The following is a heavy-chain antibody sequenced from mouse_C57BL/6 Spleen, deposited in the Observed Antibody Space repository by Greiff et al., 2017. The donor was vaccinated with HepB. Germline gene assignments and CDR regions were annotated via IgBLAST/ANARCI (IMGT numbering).Heavy chain of an antibody. CDR2: IYPGSGST. CDR3: ARSRDDLPLAY. V-gene: IGHV1-55*01. Sequence: QVQLQQSGAELVKPGASVKMSCKASGYTFTSYWITWVKPRPGQGLEWIGDIYPGSGSTNYNEKFKSKATLTVDTSSSTAYMQLSSLTSEDSAVYYCARSRDDLPLAYGGQGTRVTVSA. J-gene: IGHJ3*01. CDR1: GYTFTSYW.